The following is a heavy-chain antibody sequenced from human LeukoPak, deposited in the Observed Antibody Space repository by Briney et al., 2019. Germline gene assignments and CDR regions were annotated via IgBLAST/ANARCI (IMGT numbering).Heavy chain of an antibody. Sequence: ASVKVSCKASGYTFTSYDINWVRQATGQGLEWMGWMNPNRGNTGYAQKFQGRVTMTRNTSISTAYMELSSLRSEDTAVYYCARGFSGGIGFDYWGQGTLVTVSS. V-gene: IGHV1-8*01. CDR1: GYTFTSYD. CDR2: MNPNRGNT. CDR3: ARGFSGGIGFDY. D-gene: IGHD1-26*01. J-gene: IGHJ4*02.